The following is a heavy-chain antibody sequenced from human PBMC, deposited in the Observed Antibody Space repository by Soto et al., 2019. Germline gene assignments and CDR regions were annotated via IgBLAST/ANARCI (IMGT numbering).Heavy chain of an antibody. CDR2: ITGSGSTT. Sequence: EVQLMESGGGLVQPGGSLRLSCAASGFTFSSYAMSLVRQAPGKGLEWVSVITGSGSTTYYADSVKGGFTISRDNSKNTLYLQLNSRRAEDTAVYYCARRGGALGYWGQGNLVTVSS. CDR3: ARRGGALGY. D-gene: IGHD3-16*01. V-gene: IGHV3-23*01. J-gene: IGHJ4*02. CDR1: GFTFSSYA.